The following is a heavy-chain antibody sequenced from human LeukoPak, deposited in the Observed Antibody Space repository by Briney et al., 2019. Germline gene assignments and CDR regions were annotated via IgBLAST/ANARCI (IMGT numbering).Heavy chain of an antibody. CDR3: ARAPHAFDI. CDR1: GGSFSGYY. Sequence: TSETLSLTCAVYGGSFSGYYWSWIRQPPGKGLEWIGEINHSGSTNYNPSLKSRVTISVDTSKNQFSLKLSSVTAADTAVYYCARAPHAFDIWGQGTMVTVSS. V-gene: IGHV4-34*01. J-gene: IGHJ3*02. CDR2: INHSGST.